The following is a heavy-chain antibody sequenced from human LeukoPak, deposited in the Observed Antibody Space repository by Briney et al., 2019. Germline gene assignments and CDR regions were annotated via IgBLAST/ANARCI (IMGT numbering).Heavy chain of an antibody. V-gene: IGHV3-30*18. CDR1: GFTFNNYG. Sequence: GGSLRLSCAASGFTFNNYGMHWVRQGPGKGLEWVAVITFDGSKKYYADSVKGRITISRDSSNHTLYLQMNSLRAEDTAVYYCAKDPSPVAVDYYSGMDVWGQGTTVIVSS. CDR2: ITFDGSKK. CDR3: AKDPSPVAVDYYSGMDV. J-gene: IGHJ6*02. D-gene: IGHD6-19*01.